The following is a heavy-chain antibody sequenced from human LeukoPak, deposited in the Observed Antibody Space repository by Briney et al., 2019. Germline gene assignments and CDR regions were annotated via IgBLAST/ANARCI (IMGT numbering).Heavy chain of an antibody. CDR1: GYTFPGYY. V-gene: IGHV1-2*02. Sequence: GASVKVSCKASGYTFPGYYMHWVRQAPGQGLEWMGWINPNSGGTNYAQKFQGRVTVTRGTSISTAYMELSRLRSDDTAVYYCAREHSSSSGKVFDYWGQGTLVTVSS. CDR3: AREHSSSSGKVFDY. J-gene: IGHJ4*02. CDR2: INPNSGGT. D-gene: IGHD6-6*01.